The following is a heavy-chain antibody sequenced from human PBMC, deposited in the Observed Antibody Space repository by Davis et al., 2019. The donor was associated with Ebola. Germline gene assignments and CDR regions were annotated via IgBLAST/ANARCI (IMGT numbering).Heavy chain of an antibody. CDR1: GFTVSSNY. J-gene: IGHJ5*02. Sequence: GESLKISCAASGFTVSSNYMSWVRQAPGKGLEWVSVIYSGGSTYYADSVKGRFTISGDNSKNTLYLQMNSLRAEDTAVYYCARDTALWGWFDPWGQGSLVTVSS. V-gene: IGHV3-66*01. CDR3: ARDTALWGWFDP. CDR2: IYSGGST. D-gene: IGHD3-16*01.